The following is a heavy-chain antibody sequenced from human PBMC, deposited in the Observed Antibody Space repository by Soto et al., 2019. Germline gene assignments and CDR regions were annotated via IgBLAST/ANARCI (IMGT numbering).Heavy chain of an antibody. CDR1: GYTFSDYY. V-gene: IGHV1-2*02. D-gene: IGHD6-19*01. CDR3: ARLQIEVAGTN. Sequence: ASVKVSCKASGYTFSDYYMHWVRQAPGQGLEWMGWINANSGGTTYAQKFQGRVTMSRDTSSSTAYMELSRLSSDDTAIYYCARLQIEVAGTNWGQGTLVTVCS. CDR2: INANSGGT. J-gene: IGHJ4*02.